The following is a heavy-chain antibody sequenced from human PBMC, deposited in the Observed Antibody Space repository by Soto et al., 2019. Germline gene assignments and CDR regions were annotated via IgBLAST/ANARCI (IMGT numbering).Heavy chain of an antibody. CDR3: AKAAGTTNMEVDY. D-gene: IGHD1-1*01. V-gene: IGHV3-23*01. CDR2: ISGSAAST. CDR1: GFTFSSYA. Sequence: EVQLLESGGGLVQPGGSLRLSCAASGFTFSSYAMSWVRQAPGEGLEWVSGISGSAASTYYADSVKGRFTISRDNSKSTLYLQMNSLRAEDTGVYHCAKAAGTTNMEVDYWGQGTLVTVSS. J-gene: IGHJ4*02.